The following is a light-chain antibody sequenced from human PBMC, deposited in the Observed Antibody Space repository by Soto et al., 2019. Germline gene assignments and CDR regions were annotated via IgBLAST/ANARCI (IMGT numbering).Light chain of an antibody. J-gene: IGLJ1*01. Sequence: QSAVTQPRSVSGSPGQSVTISCTGTSSDVGGYNYVSWYQQHPGKAPKLMIYDVSKRPSGVPDRFSGSKSGNTASLTISGLQAEDEADYYCCSYAGSYTLYVFGTGTKVTVL. CDR2: DVS. V-gene: IGLV2-11*01. CDR3: CSYAGSYTLYV. CDR1: SSDVGGYNY.